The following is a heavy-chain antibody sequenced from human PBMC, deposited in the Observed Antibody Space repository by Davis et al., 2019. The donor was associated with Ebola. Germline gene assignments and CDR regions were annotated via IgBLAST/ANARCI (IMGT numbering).Heavy chain of an antibody. CDR2: ISAYNGNT. J-gene: IGHJ4*02. D-gene: IGHD4-23*01. V-gene: IGHV1-18*04. CDR3: ASGQRWDFDY. Sequence: SVTVSCKASGYTFTGYYIHWVRQAPGQGLEWMGWISAYNGNTNYAQKIQGRVTMTTETSTSTAYMELRRLRSDDTAVYYCASGQRWDFDYWGQGTLVTVSS. CDR1: GYTFTGYY.